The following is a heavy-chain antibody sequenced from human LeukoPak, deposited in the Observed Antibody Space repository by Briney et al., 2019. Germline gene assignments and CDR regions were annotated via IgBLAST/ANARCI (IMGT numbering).Heavy chain of an antibody. CDR3: ARQQLSQLYYFDN. J-gene: IGHJ4*02. CDR1: GGSISNTNW. D-gene: IGHD6-13*01. CDR2: VNLQGST. V-gene: IGHV4-4*02. Sequence: SETLSLTCGVSGGSISNTNWWTWVRQPPGKGLEWIGEVNLQGSTNYNPSLKSRVAISVDKSENHISLKLTSVTAADTAVYYCARQQLSQLYYFDNWGQGTLVTVSS.